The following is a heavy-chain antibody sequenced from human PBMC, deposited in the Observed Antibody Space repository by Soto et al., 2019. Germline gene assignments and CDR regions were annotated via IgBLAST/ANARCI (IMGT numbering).Heavy chain of an antibody. D-gene: IGHD2-2*01. CDR3: ARVGCSSTSCYGDY. V-gene: IGHV3-53*04. CDR1: GVIVSANY. J-gene: IGHJ4*02. CDR2: IYTGGGT. Sequence: EVQLVESGGGLVQPGGSLRLSCEASGVIVSANYMTWVRQAPGKGLEWVSVIYTGGGTYYADSVKGRFTISRHNSKNILFLQMNRLRTEDTAVYYCARVGCSSTSCYGDYWGQGTLVTVSS.